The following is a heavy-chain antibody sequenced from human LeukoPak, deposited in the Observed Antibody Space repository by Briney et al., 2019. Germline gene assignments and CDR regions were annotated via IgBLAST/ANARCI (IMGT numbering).Heavy chain of an antibody. V-gene: IGHV4-39*01. Sequence: PSETLSLTCTVSGGSISSSSYYWGWIRQPPGKGLEWIGSIYYSGSTYYNPSLKSRVTISVDTSKNQFSLKLSSVTAADTAVYYCARHATKRYFDGLNWFDPWGQGTLVIVSS. CDR2: IYYSGST. D-gene: IGHD3-9*01. J-gene: IGHJ5*02. CDR1: GGSISSSSYY. CDR3: ARHATKRYFDGLNWFDP.